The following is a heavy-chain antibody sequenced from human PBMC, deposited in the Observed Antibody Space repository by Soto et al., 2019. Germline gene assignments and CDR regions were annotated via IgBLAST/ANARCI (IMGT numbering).Heavy chain of an antibody. CDR2: INRDGSDT. J-gene: IGHJ4*02. D-gene: IGHD2-15*01. V-gene: IGHV3-7*01. Sequence: EVHLVESGGGLVQPGGSLRLSCVVSGLTFSNYWMSWVRQAPGKGLEWVANINRDGSDTYYVDSVKGRFTISRDNIKNSLYLQITSLVAEDTAVYYCARPARECSAPGCANWGQGTLVAVSS. CDR3: ARPARECSAPGCAN. CDR1: GLTFSNYW.